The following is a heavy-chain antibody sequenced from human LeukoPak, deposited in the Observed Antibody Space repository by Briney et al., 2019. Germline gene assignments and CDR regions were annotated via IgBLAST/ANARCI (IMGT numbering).Heavy chain of an antibody. CDR3: ARSGPGYSSGWDFDY. CDR1: GYTFTAYY. V-gene: IGHV1-2*02. CDR2: INPNSGGT. Sequence: ASVKVSCKASGYTFTAYYMHWVRQAPGQGLEWMGWINPNSGGTNYAQKFQGRVTMTRDTSISTAYMELSRLRSDDTAVYYCARSGPGYSSGWDFDYWGQGTLVTVSS. D-gene: IGHD6-19*01. J-gene: IGHJ4*02.